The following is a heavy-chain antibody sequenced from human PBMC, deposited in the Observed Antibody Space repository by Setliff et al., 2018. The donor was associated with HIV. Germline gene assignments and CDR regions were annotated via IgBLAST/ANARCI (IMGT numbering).Heavy chain of an antibody. CDR1: GDSISSVSYS. V-gene: IGHV4-39*01. Sequence: KASETLSLTCTVSGDSISSVSYSWGWIRQPPGKGLEWIGYMYSGGNTYYKPSLKSRVTMSVDSSKNQFSLKVNSVTAADTAVYYCARLPHRYYYYYMDVWGKGTTVTVSS. CDR2: MYSGGNT. CDR3: ARLPHRYYYYYMDV. J-gene: IGHJ6*03.